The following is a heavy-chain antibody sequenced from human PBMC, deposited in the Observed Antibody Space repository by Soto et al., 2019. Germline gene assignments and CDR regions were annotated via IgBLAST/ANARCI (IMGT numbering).Heavy chain of an antibody. J-gene: IGHJ3*02. Sequence: VASVKVSCKASGYTFTSYGISWVRQAPGQGLEWMGWISAYNGNTNYAQKLKGRVTVTTDTSTSTAYMELRSLRSDDTAVYYCARIAYCGGDCYYDSDAFDIWGQGTMVTVSS. V-gene: IGHV1-18*01. CDR1: GYTFTSYG. D-gene: IGHD2-21*01. CDR3: ARIAYCGGDCYYDSDAFDI. CDR2: ISAYNGNT.